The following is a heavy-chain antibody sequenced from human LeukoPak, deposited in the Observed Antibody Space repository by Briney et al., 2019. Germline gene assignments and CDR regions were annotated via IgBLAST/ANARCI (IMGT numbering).Heavy chain of an antibody. V-gene: IGHV3-48*01. CDR2: ISGSSGTI. CDR1: GFIFSTCG. J-gene: IGHJ4*02. Sequence: GGSLRLSCAPSGFIFSTCGMHWVRQAPGKGLEWVSYISGSSGTIYYADSVKGRFTVSRDNAKNSLYLQMNSLRAEDTAVYYCARALSTTTMEFWGQGTLVTVSS. CDR3: ARALSTTTMEF. D-gene: IGHD1-1*01.